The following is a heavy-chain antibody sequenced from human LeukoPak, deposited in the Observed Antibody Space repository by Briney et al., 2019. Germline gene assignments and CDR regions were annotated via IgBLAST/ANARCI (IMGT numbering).Heavy chain of an antibody. CDR2: IYYSGST. CDR1: GGSISSYY. CDR3: ARGRSSGYYTWFDY. V-gene: IGHV4-59*12. J-gene: IGHJ4*02. D-gene: IGHD3-22*01. Sequence: SETLSLTCTVSGGSISSYYWSWIRQPPGKGLEWIGYIYYSGSTNYNPSLKSRVTMSVDTSKNQFSLKLSSVTAADTAVYYCARGRSSGYYTWFDYWGQGTLVTVSS.